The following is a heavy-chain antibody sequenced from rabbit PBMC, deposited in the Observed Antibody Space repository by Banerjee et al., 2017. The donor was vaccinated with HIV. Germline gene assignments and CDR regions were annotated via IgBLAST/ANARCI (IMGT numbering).Heavy chain of an antibody. Sequence: QEQLEESGGDLVKPEGSLTLTCTASGLDFSSSYWICWVRQAPGKGLEWIACIYAGSDGTWYANWAKGRFTISRSTSLNTVTLQMTSLTAADTATYFCARDLAGVIGWNFDLWGPGTLVTVS. CDR3: ARDLAGVIGWNFDL. CDR2: IYAGSDGT. J-gene: IGHJ6*01. D-gene: IGHD4-1*01. V-gene: IGHV1S45*01. CDR1: GLDFSSSYW.